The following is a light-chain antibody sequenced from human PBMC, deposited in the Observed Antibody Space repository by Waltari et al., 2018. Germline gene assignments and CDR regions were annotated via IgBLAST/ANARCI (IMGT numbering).Light chain of an antibody. V-gene: IGKV3-15*01. CDR3: QQYNNWPPWT. Sequence: EIVMTQSPATLSVSPGERATLSCRASQSVSSNLAWYQQKPGQAPRLLIYGASTRATCIPASVSGSGSGTEFTLTISSLQSEDFAVYYCQQYNNWPPWTFGQGTKVEIK. CDR2: GAS. J-gene: IGKJ1*01. CDR1: QSVSSN.